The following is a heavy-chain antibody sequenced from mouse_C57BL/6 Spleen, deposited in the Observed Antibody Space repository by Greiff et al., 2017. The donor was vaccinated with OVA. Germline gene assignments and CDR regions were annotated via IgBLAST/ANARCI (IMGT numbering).Heavy chain of an antibody. J-gene: IGHJ3*01. Sequence: EVQLQQSGPELVKPGASVKISCKASGYSFTGYYMNWVKQSPEQSLEWIGEINPSTGGTTYTQKFKAKATLTVDKSSSTAYLQLKSLTSEDSAVYYCARGPLSMVAPKAWFAHWGQGTLVTVSA. D-gene: IGHD2-2*01. V-gene: IGHV1-42*01. CDR2: INPSTGGT. CDR3: ARGPLSMVAPKAWFAH. CDR1: GYSFTGYY.